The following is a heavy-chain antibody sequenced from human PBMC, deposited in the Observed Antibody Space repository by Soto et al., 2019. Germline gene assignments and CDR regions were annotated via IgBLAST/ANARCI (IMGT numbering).Heavy chain of an antibody. J-gene: IGHJ4*02. D-gene: IGHD5-12*01. CDR3: ARDPGYGENDY. V-gene: IGHV4-39*02. Sequence: QLQLQESGPGLVKPSETLSLTCTVSGGSISSSSYYWGWIRQPPGKGLEWIGSIYYSGSTYYNPSLKSRVTISVDTSKNQFSLKLSSVTAADTAVYYCARDPGYGENDYWGQGTLVTVSS. CDR2: IYYSGST. CDR1: GGSISSSSYY.